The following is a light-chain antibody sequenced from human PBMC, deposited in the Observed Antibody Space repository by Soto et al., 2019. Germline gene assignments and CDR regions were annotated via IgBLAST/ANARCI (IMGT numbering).Light chain of an antibody. V-gene: IGLV1-40*01. CDR1: SSNIGAGFD. J-gene: IGLJ2*01. Sequence: QSVLTQPPSVSGAPGQTVAISCTGSSSNIGAGFDVHWYQQVPGTAPKLVLYGNTNRPSGVPDRFSGSRSGSSASLAISGLQSEDEATYYCAAWDDSLNGPHVLFGGGTKVTVL. CDR2: GNT. CDR3: AAWDDSLNGPHVL.